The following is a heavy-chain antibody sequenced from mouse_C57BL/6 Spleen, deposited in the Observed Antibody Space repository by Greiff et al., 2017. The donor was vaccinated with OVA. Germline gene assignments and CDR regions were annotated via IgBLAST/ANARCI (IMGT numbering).Heavy chain of an antibody. CDR2: IRNKANGYTT. CDR1: GFTFTDYY. V-gene: IGHV7-3*01. Sequence: EVKLMESGGGLVQPGGSLSLSCAASGFTFTDYYMSWVRQPPGKALEWLGFIRNKANGYTTEYSASVKGRFTISRDNSQSILYLQMNALRAEDSATYYCARYSNYYWYFDGWGTGTTVTVSS. CDR3: ARYSNYYWYFDG. D-gene: IGHD2-1*01. J-gene: IGHJ1*03.